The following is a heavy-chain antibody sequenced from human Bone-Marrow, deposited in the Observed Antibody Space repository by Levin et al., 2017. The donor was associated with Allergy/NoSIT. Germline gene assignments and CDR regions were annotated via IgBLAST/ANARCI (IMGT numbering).Heavy chain of an antibody. V-gene: IGHV1-69*01. CDR3: AREHLRGYSYGYSYYYGMDV. D-gene: IGHD5-18*01. CDR2: IIPIFGTA. J-gene: IGHJ6*02. Sequence: GGSLRLSCKASGGTFSSYAISWVRQAPGQGLEWMGGIIPIFGTANYAQKFQGRVTITADESTSTAYMELSSLRSEDTAVYYCAREHLRGYSYGYSYYYGMDVWGQGTTVTVSS. CDR1: GGTFSSYA.